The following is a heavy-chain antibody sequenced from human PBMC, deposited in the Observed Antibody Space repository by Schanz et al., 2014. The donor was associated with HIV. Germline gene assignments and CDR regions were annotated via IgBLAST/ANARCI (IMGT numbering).Heavy chain of an antibody. CDR3: ARDNDPYYYDSRGYYDRLFDY. V-gene: IGHV4-34*02. CDR1: GGSFSGYY. Sequence: QVRLPQWGAGLLRPSETLSLTCAVYGGSFSGYYWSWIRQPPGKGLEWIGAINHSENTNYNPSLNSRVTISLDKSKNQFSLKLTSVTAADTAVYYCARDNDPYYYDSRGYYDRLFDYWGQGTLVTVSS. CDR2: INHSENT. J-gene: IGHJ4*02. D-gene: IGHD3-22*01.